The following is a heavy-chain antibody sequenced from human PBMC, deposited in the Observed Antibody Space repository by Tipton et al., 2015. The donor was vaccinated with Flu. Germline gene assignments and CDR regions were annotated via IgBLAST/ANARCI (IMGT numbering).Heavy chain of an antibody. J-gene: IGHJ4*02. CDR3: ARDSNYYGSSNFDY. Sequence: LRLSCAASGFTLSTYWMSWVRRAPGKGLVWVSRISSDGGVTNYADSMKGRFSISRDNAKNTLYLQMISVRAEDTAVYYCARDSNYYGSSNFDYWGQGTLVTVSS. CDR2: ISSDGGVT. D-gene: IGHD3-10*01. V-gene: IGHV3-74*01. CDR1: GFTLSTYW.